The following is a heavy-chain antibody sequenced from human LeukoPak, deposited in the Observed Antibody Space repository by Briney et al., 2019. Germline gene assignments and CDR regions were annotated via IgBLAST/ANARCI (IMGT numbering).Heavy chain of an antibody. Sequence: ASVKVSCKASGYTFTSYGISWVRQAPGQGLEWMGWISAYNGNTNYAQKLQGRVTMTTDTSTSTVYMELSSLRSEDTAVYYCARQPRYSSSWYYFDYWGQGTLVTVSS. CDR1: GYTFTSYG. D-gene: IGHD6-13*01. V-gene: IGHV1-18*01. J-gene: IGHJ4*02. CDR2: ISAYNGNT. CDR3: ARQPRYSSSWYYFDY.